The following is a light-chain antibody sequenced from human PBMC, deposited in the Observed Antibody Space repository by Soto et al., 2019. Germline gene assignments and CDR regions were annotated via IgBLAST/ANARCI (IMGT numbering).Light chain of an antibody. Sequence: EIVLTQSPGTLSLSPGKRATLSCRASQSISSSYLAWYQQRPGQAPRLLIYGASSRATGIPDRFSGSGSGTEFTLTISRLEPEDFAVYYCHHRGNGITFGQGTRLEIK. V-gene: IGKV3D-20*02. CDR2: GAS. CDR3: HHRGNGIT. J-gene: IGKJ5*01. CDR1: QSISSSY.